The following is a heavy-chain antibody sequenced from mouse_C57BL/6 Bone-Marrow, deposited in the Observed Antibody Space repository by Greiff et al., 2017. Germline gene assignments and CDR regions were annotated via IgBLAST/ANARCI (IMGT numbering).Heavy chain of an antibody. J-gene: IGHJ2*01. CDR3: SRRLVTGTRYLDY. D-gene: IGHD4-1*01. CDR1: GYSFTSYC. V-gene: IGHV1-66*01. CDR2: IYPGSGNT. Sequence: QVQLQQSGPELVKPGASVKISCKASGYSFTSYCINWVKQRPGQGLEWIGWIYPGSGNTKYNEKFKGKATLTADTSSSTAYMQLSSLTSEDSAVYYCSRRLVTGTRYLDYWGQGTTLTVST.